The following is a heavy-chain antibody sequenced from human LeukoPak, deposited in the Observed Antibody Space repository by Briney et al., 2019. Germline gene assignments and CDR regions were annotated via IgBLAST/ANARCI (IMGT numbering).Heavy chain of an antibody. CDR3: AKMRQWLVPGDAFDI. D-gene: IGHD6-19*01. J-gene: IGHJ3*02. V-gene: IGHV3-30-3*01. Sequence: PGGSLRLSCAASGFTFSSYAMHWVRQAPGKGLEWVAVISYDGGRKEYADSVKGRFTISRDNSKNTLYLQMNSLRAEDTAVYYCAKMRQWLVPGDAFDIWGQGTMVTVSS. CDR1: GFTFSSYA. CDR2: ISYDGGRK.